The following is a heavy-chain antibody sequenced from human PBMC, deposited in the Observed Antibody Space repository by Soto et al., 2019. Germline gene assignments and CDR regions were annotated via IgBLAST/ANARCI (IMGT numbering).Heavy chain of an antibody. V-gene: IGHV3-21*01. CDR3: TRDASRDSSARGWFEP. D-gene: IGHD6-13*01. J-gene: IGHJ5*02. CDR1: GFTFRSFT. Sequence: GGSLRLSCAASGFTFRSFTMNWVRQAPGKGLEWVSTISSNSAYIYYTDALRGRFTISRDNAKNSLHLQMNSLRAEDTAVYYCTRDASRDSSARGWFEPWGPGTLVTV. CDR2: ISSNSAYI.